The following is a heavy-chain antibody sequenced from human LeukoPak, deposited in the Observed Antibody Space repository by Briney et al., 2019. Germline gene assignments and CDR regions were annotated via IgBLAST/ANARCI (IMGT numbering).Heavy chain of an antibody. Sequence: ASVKVSCKASGHTFTNYGINWVRQAPGQGLEWMGWISTYNGDTNYAQKVQGRVTMTTDTSTSTAYMELRSLRSDDTAVYYCASGYLGRAGTTDRLDYWGQGTLVTVSS. D-gene: IGHD4-17*01. CDR3: ASGYLGRAGTTDRLDY. J-gene: IGHJ4*02. V-gene: IGHV1-18*01. CDR2: ISTYNGDT. CDR1: GHTFTNYG.